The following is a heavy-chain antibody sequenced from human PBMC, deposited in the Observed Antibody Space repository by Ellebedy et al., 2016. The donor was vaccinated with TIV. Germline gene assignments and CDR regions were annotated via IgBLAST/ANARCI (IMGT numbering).Heavy chain of an antibody. V-gene: IGHV5-51*01. Sequence: GESLKISCKGSGYSFTNYWIGWVRQMPGKGLEWMGIIYPGDSDTRYSPSFQGQVTISADKSISTAYLQWSSLKASDTAMYYCARHVTEKDTAMVLGPVDYWGQGTLVTVSS. CDR2: IYPGDSDT. J-gene: IGHJ4*02. D-gene: IGHD5-18*01. CDR3: ARHVTEKDTAMVLGPVDY. CDR1: GYSFTNYW.